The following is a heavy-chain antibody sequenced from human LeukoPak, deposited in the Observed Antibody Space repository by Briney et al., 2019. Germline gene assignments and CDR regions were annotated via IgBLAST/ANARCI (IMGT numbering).Heavy chain of an antibody. CDR3: ARPPSFYGSGSYYNVASDAFDI. D-gene: IGHD3-10*01. V-gene: IGHV6-1*01. CDR1: GDSVSSNSAG. CDR2: TYYRSKWYN. J-gene: IGHJ3*02. Sequence: SQTLSLTCAISGDSVSSNSAGWNWIRQSPSRGLEWLGRTYYRSKWYNDYAVSVKSRITINPDISKNQFSLQMNSVTPEDTAVYYCARPPSFYGSGSYYNVASDAFDIWGQGTMVTVSS.